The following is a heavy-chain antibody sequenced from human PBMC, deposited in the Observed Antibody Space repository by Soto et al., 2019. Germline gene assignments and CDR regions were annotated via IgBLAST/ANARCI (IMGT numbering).Heavy chain of an antibody. D-gene: IGHD6-13*01. CDR3: ARDLAAGDY. J-gene: IGHJ4*02. Sequence: QVQLVQSGAEVKKPGASVKLSCRTSGYTFTHYYIHWVRQAPGQGLEWLAIINPASGSTNYAQEFQGRVTLTMGTSTTTVYMELSGLRAEDTAIFYCARDLAAGDYWGQGTLVTVSS. CDR1: GYTFTHYY. V-gene: IGHV1-46*01. CDR2: INPASGST.